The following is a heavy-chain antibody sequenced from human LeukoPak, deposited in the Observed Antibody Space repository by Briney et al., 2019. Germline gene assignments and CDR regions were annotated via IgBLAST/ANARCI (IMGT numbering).Heavy chain of an antibody. CDR1: KFNFGDYY. CDR3: VRDSNIDAFDL. J-gene: IGHJ3*01. CDR2: ISTTTRFA. D-gene: IGHD2/OR15-2a*01. V-gene: IGHV3-11*06. Sequence: PGGSLRLSCTASKFNFGDYYMSWIRRAPGKGLEWISYISTTTRFANYADSVKGRFTISRDNANNSLFLQMHSLRAEDTAIYFCVRDSNIDAFDLWGQGTMVIVSS.